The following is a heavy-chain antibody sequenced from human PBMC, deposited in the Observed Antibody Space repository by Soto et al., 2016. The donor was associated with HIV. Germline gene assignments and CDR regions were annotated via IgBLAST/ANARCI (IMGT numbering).Heavy chain of an antibody. V-gene: IGHV4-59*13. CDR2: IYYNGTI. CDR3: ATTTTTITPAHFDH. CDR1: NGSFTSYY. J-gene: IGHJ4*02. Sequence: QLQESGPGLVIPSETLSLTCAVSNGSFTSYYWTWIRQPPGKGLEWIGCIYYNGTINYNSSLKSRLTISVNRSRKQFSLKVTSVTAAGTAIYYCATTTTTITPAHFDHWGQGXLVTVSS. D-gene: IGHD3-10*01.